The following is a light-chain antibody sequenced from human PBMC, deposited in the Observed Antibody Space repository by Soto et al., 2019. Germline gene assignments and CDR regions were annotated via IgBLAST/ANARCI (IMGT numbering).Light chain of an antibody. CDR1: QSISSW. V-gene: IGKV1-5*01. Sequence: DIQMTQSPSTLSASVGDRVTITCRAIQSISSWLAWYQQKPGKAPKFLIYDASSLESGVPSRFSGSGSGTEFTLTISSLQPDDFATYYCQQYNSYPLTFGGGTKVEIK. J-gene: IGKJ4*01. CDR2: DAS. CDR3: QQYNSYPLT.